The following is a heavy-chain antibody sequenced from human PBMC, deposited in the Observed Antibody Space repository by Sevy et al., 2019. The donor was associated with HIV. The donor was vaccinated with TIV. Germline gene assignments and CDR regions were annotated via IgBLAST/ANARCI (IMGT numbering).Heavy chain of an antibody. J-gene: IGHJ3*02. Sequence: GGSLRLSCAASGFRFSSFAMIWVRQAPGKWLEWVSEICGGDGSTYYADSVKGRFTISRDNSKNTVYLQMSSLRAEDTALYYCAKGCHSDYFEAVTLDIWGQGTMVTVSS. V-gene: IGHV3-23*01. CDR2: ICGGDGST. CDR1: GFRFSSFA. D-gene: IGHD3-22*01. CDR3: AKGCHSDYFEAVTLDI.